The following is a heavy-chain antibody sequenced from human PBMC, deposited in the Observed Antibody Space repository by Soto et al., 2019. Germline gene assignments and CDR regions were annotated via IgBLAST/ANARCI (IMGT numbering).Heavy chain of an antibody. CDR2: INPNSGGT. V-gene: IGHV1-2*04. Sequence: QVPLVQSGAEVKKPGASVKVSCKASGYTFTGYYMHWVRQAPGQGLEWMGWINPNSGGTNYAQKFQGWVTMTRDTSISTAYMELSRLRSDDTAVYYCARDRGDIYSSGWYPWGQGTLVTVSS. D-gene: IGHD6-19*01. J-gene: IGHJ5*02. CDR1: GYTFTGYY. CDR3: ARDRGDIYSSGWYP.